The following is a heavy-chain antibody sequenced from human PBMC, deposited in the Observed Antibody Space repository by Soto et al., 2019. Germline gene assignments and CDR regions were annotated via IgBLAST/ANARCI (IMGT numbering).Heavy chain of an antibody. CDR1: RYTFISYD. CDR3: ARSPSWETTVTPYYFDY. CDR2: MNPKSANT. D-gene: IGHD4-4*01. Sequence: QVQLVQSGAEVKKPGASVKVSCKASRYTFISYDINWVRQATGQGLEWMGWMNPKSANTGYAQNFQGRVTMTRSTSISTAYIELSSLRSEDTDVYYCARSPSWETTVTPYYFDYGGQGTLVTVSS. J-gene: IGHJ4*02. V-gene: IGHV1-8*01.